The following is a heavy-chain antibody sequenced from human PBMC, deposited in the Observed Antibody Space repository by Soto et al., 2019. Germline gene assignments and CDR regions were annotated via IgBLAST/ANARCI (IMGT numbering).Heavy chain of an antibody. CDR3: AKKSASQVYCSRTSCHLNWFAP. V-gene: IGHV3-30*18. D-gene: IGHD2-2*01. J-gene: IGHJ5*02. Sequence: GGSLRLSCAASGFTFSSYGMHWVRQAPGKGLEWVAVISYDGSNKYYADSVKGRFTVSRDNSKNTLYLQMNSLRAEDTAVYYCAKKSASQVYCSRTSCHLNWFAPWGRGTLVTVSS. CDR1: GFTFSSYG. CDR2: ISYDGSNK.